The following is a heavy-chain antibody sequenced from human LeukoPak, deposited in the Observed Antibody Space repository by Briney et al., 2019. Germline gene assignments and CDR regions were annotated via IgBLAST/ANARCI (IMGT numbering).Heavy chain of an antibody. CDR2: ISYDGSNK. J-gene: IGHJ6*03. D-gene: IGHD6-6*01. Sequence: QPGGSLRLSCAASGFTFSSYGMHWVRQAPGKGLEWVAVISYDGSNKYYADSVKGRFTISRDNSKNTLYLQMNSLRAEDTAVYYCAREGGGYSSSSPSYYYYYMDVWGKGTTVTVSS. CDR1: GFTFSSYG. CDR3: AREGGGYSSSSPSYYYYYMDV. V-gene: IGHV3-30*03.